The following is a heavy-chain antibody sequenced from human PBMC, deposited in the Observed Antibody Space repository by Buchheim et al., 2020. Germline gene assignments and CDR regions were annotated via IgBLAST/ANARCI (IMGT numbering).Heavy chain of an antibody. V-gene: IGHV4-34*01. CDR3: ATGAAPDDSGYYPVT. Sequence: QVQPQQWGAGLLKPSETLSLTCDVYSESFSGYYWTWIRQPPERGLEWIGEINRSGGTNYNPSLKSRVTISRKKSKNQFSLNLNSVTAADTAVYYCATGAAPDDSGYYPVTWGQGT. D-gene: IGHD3-22*01. CDR1: SESFSGYY. CDR2: INRSGGT. J-gene: IGHJ5*02.